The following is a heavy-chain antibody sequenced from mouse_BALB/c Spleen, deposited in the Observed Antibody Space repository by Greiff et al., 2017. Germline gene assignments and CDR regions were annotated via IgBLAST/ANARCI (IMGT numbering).Heavy chain of an antibody. J-gene: IGHJ4*01. Sequence: VKLVESGPGLVAPSQSLSITCTVSGFSLTRYGVHWVRQPPGKGLEWLGVIWAGGSTNYNSALMSRLSISKDNSKSQVFLKMNSLQADDTAMYYCAREGYDERAMDYWGQGTSVTVSS. D-gene: IGHD2-3*01. CDR2: IWAGGST. V-gene: IGHV2-9*02. CDR3: AREGYDERAMDY. CDR1: GFSLTRYG.